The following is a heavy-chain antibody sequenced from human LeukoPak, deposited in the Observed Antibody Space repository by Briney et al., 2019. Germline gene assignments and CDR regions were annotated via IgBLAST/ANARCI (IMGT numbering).Heavy chain of an antibody. J-gene: IGHJ4*02. CDR3: ARGSDSSGWYDYFDY. CDR2: IKSDGRTT. D-gene: IGHD6-19*01. CDR1: GFTFSNYW. V-gene: IGHV3-74*01. Sequence: GGSLRLSCAASGFTFSNYWMHWVRQAPGKGLVWVSRIKSDGRTTYYADSVKGRFTISRDNSKNTLYLQMNSLRAEDTAVYYCARGSDSSGWYDYFDYWGQGTLVTVSS.